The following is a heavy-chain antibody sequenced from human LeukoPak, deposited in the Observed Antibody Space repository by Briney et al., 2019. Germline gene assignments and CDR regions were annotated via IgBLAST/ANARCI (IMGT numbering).Heavy chain of an antibody. D-gene: IGHD3-9*01. CDR3: ARVKSLRYFDWLLPTNNWFDP. J-gene: IGHJ5*02. CDR2: INHSGST. CDR1: GGSFSGYY. Sequence: SETLSLTCAVYGGSFSGYYWSWIRQPPGKGLEWIGEINHSGSTNYNPSLKSRVTISVDTSKNQFSLKLSSVTAADTAVYYCARVKSLRYFDWLLPTNNWFDPWGQGTLVTVSS. V-gene: IGHV4-34*01.